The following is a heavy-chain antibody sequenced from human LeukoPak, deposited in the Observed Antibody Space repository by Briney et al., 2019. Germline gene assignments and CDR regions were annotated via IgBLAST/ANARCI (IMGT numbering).Heavy chain of an antibody. J-gene: IGHJ4*02. CDR3: AGGEYAGY. CDR2: IKQDGSEQ. CDR1: GFSFSAYW. Sequence: PGGSLRLSCAASGFSFSAYWMNWVRQAPGRGLEWVGNIKQDGSEQYYVDSVKGRFTISRDNAKNLLYLQMNSLRAEDTAVYYCAGGEYAGYWGQGTLVTVSS. V-gene: IGHV3-7*02. D-gene: IGHD4-17*01.